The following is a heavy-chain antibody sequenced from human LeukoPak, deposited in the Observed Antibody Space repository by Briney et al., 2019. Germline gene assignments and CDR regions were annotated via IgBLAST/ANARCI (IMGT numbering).Heavy chain of an antibody. J-gene: IGHJ4*02. Sequence: PGGSLRLSCAASGFIFNSHWINWVRQAPGKGLEWVAYIAPDGSERYYADSVKGRFTISRDNAKNSVFLQMNSLRAEDTAVYYCARERVPSRYFDSWGQGPLVTVPS. CDR2: IAPDGSER. CDR1: GFIFNSHW. CDR3: ARERVPSRYFDS. V-gene: IGHV3-7*01.